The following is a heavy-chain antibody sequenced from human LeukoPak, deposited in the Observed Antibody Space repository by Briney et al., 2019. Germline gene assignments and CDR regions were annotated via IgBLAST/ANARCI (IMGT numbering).Heavy chain of an antibody. CDR2: INHSGST. V-gene: IGHV4-34*01. CDR1: GGAFRGYS. J-gene: IGHJ4*02. CDR3: ARKGSRKIASRALGY. Sequence: PSETLCLTCAVSGGAFRGYSSTSIRHPPGKGLGWIGEINHSGSTNYNPSLKSRVTMSVDTSKNQFSLRLSSVTAADTAVYYCARKGSRKIASRALGYWGQGTLVIVSS. D-gene: IGHD1-14*01.